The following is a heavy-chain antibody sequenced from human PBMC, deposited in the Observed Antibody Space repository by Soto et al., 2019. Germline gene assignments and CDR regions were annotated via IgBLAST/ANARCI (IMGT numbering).Heavy chain of an antibody. CDR1: GFTFSSYW. J-gene: IGHJ6*02. Sequence: EVQLVESGGGLVQPGGSLRLSCAASGFTFSSYWMTWVRQAPGKGLEWMANIKPDGSEKYYVDSVKGRVTISRDNAKNAQNLQNKRLRAEDTADYYVARVDSSLVHFGWDDWGQGTMVTVSS. CDR2: IKPDGSEK. D-gene: IGHD3-10*01. CDR3: ARVDSSLVHFGWDD. V-gene: IGHV3-7*01.